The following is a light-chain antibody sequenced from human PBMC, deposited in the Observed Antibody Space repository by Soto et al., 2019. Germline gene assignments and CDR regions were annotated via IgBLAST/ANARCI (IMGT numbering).Light chain of an antibody. CDR1: QSVRSNY. J-gene: IGKJ4*01. CDR2: GAS. CDR3: QQYGGSPPVT. V-gene: IGKV3-20*01. Sequence: EIVLTQSPGALSLSPGERATLSCRASQSVRSNYLAWYQQKPGQAPRLLIYGASSRATGIPDRFSGSGSGTDFTLTIRRLEPEDFAVYYCQQYGGSPPVTFGGGTRVEIK.